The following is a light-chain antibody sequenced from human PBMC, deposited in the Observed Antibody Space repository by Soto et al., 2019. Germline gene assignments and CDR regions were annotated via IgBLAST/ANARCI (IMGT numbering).Light chain of an antibody. CDR2: KAA. J-gene: IGKJ2*01. Sequence: DVRMTQSPSTLSASVGDRVTITCRASQSISSWLAWYQQKPGKAPKLLIYKAASLESGVPSRFSGSRSATEFTLNISSLQPDDFATYYCQQYNSYLYTFGQGTKVDIK. V-gene: IGKV1-5*03. CDR3: QQYNSYLYT. CDR1: QSISSW.